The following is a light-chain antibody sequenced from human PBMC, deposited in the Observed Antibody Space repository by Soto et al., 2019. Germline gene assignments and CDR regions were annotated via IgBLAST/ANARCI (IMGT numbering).Light chain of an antibody. CDR3: TSYRTVSTYV. J-gene: IGLJ1*01. CDR2: DVG. Sequence: QSALTQPASVSGSPGQSITIACTGTSSDIGGYNFVSWYQQHPGKAPKLLIYDVGNRPSGVSNRFSGFKSGNTASLTISGLQAEDEAHYYCTSYRTVSTYVFGTGTKVTVL. V-gene: IGLV2-14*01. CDR1: SSDIGGYNF.